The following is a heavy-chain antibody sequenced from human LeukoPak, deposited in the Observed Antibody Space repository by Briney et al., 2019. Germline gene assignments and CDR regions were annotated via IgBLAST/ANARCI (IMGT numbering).Heavy chain of an antibody. D-gene: IGHD6-13*01. CDR3: ARAGIAAAGTGHFDY. CDR1: GGSISSSSYY. Sequence: SETLSLTCTVSGGSISSSSYYWGWIRQPPGKGLEWIGSIYYSGSTYYNPSLKSRVTISVDTSKNQFSLKLSSVTAADTAVYYCARAGIAAAGTGHFDYWGQGTLVTVSS. J-gene: IGHJ4*02. CDR2: IYYSGST. V-gene: IGHV4-39*07.